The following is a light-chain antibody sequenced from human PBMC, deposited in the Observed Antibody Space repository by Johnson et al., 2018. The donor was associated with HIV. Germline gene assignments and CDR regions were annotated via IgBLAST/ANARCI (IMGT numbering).Light chain of an antibody. CDR2: DNN. V-gene: IGLV1-51*01. CDR1: SSNIGNNY. Sequence: QSALTQPPSVSAAPGQKVTISCSGSSSNIGNNYVSWYQQLPGTAPKLLIYDNNKRPSGIPDRFSGSKSGTSATLAITGLQPGDEADYYCGTWDSSLSAVYVFGTGTKVTVL. CDR3: GTWDSSLSAVYV. J-gene: IGLJ1*01.